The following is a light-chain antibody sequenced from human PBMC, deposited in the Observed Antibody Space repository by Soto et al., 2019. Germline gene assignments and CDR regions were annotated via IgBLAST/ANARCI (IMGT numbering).Light chain of an antibody. CDR3: QQYNNWPPV. J-gene: IGKJ4*01. V-gene: IGKV3-15*01. CDR1: QSVNSN. Sequence: ERVMTQSPATLSVSPGESATLFCRASQSVNSNLAWYQQKPGQAPRLLLYGASTRATGIPARFSGSQSGTEFTLTMRSLQSEDFAVYYCQQYNNWPPVFGGGTRVEIK. CDR2: GAS.